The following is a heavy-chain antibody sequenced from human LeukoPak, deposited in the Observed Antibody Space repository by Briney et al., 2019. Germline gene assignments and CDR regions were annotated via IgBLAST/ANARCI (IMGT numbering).Heavy chain of an antibody. V-gene: IGHV3-21*01. D-gene: IGHD5-12*01. J-gene: IGHJ4*02. CDR3: VRRVPNNSGLDY. CDR2: ITSTSTYI. Sequence: PGGSLRLSCAPSGFTFSSYTFNWVRQALGRGLEWVASITSTSTYIYCADAVQGRFAVSRDNAKNSLYLQMNSLRAEDTAVFYCVRRVPNNSGLDYWGQGTLVTVSS. CDR1: GFTFSSYT.